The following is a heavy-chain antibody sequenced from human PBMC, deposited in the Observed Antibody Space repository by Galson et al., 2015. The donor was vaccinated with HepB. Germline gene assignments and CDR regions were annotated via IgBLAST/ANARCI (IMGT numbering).Heavy chain of an antibody. V-gene: IGHV3-23*01. CDR2: IGGNGDSP. CDR1: GFAFDTHA. J-gene: IGHJ5*01. Sequence: SLRLSCAASGFAFDTHAMSWVRRAPGRGLEWISGIGGNGDSPFYADSVKGRFTASRDNSNNMLYLQMNSLRAEDAGLYFCAKGYGLFDSWGQGILVTVSS. D-gene: IGHD5-18*01. CDR3: AKGYGLFDS.